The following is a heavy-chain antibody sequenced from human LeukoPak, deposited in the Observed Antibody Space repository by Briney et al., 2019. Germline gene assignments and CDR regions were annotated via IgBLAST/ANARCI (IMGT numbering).Heavy chain of an antibody. CDR1: GGSFSGYY. CDR2: INHSGST. J-gene: IGHJ3*02. Sequence: SETLSLTCAVYGGSFSGYYWSWIRQPPGKGLEWIGEINHSGSTNYNPSLKSRVTISVDTSKNQFSLKLSSVTAADTAVYYCARHEAKYYDSSGYYPDAFDIWGQGTMVTVSS. D-gene: IGHD3-22*01. CDR3: ARHEAKYYDSSGYYPDAFDI. V-gene: IGHV4-34*01.